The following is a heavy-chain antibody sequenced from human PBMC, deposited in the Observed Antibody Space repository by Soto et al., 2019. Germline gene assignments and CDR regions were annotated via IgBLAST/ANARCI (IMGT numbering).Heavy chain of an antibody. D-gene: IGHD6-6*01. CDR3: ARYSSSSLSYYYGMDV. CDR2: IYPGDSDT. CDR1: GYSFTSYW. Sequence: GESLKISCKGSGYSFTSYWIGWVRQMPGKGLEWMGIIYPGDSDTRYSPSFQGQVTISADKSISTAYLQWSSLKASDTAMHYCARYSSSSLSYYYGMDVWGQGTTVTVSS. V-gene: IGHV5-51*01. J-gene: IGHJ6*02.